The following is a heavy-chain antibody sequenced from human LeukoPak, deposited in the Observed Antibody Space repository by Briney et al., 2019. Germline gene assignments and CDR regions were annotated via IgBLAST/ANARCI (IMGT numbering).Heavy chain of an antibody. V-gene: IGHV4-30-4*08. J-gene: IGHJ4*02. D-gene: IGHD3-22*01. CDR1: GGSISSGDYY. CDR2: IYYSGST. Sequence: SETLSLTCTVSGGSISSGDYYWSWIRQPPGKGLEWIGYIYYSGSTYYNPSLKGRVTISVDTSKNQFSLKLSSVTAADTAVYYCARVTYYYDSSGYYRSILFDYWGQGTLVTVSS. CDR3: ARVTYYYDSSGYYRSILFDY.